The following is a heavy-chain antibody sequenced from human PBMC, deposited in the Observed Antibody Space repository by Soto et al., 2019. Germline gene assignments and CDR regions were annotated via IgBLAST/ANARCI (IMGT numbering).Heavy chain of an antibody. J-gene: IGHJ5*02. V-gene: IGHV4-4*02. D-gene: IGHD2-8*01. CDR1: GVSIGSPNW. CDR2: MWPSGGT. Sequence: QVHLQESGPGLVTPSGTLSLTCAVSGVSIGSPNWWTWVRQAPGKGLEWIGEMWPSGGTTYNPSLRNRVTISVDNSKNHLFLTLTSVTAADTAIYYCARCLHCSNGGRFDPWGQGALVTVSS. CDR3: ARCLHCSNGGRFDP.